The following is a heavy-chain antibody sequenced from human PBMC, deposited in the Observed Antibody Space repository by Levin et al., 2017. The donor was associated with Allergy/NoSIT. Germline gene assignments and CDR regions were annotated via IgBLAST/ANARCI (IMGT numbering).Heavy chain of an antibody. D-gene: IGHD3-9*01. CDR1: GDSISSSSHY. CDR2: IYYEGST. V-gene: IGHV4-39*01. Sequence: SETLSLTCTVSGDSISSSSHYLVWIRQPPGKGLEWVGSIYYEGSTYYNASFKSRLTIFVDTSKNQFSLTMSSVTAADTAVYYCARRNHFAWGGPYWGQGILVTVSS. CDR3: ARRNHFAWGGPY. J-gene: IGHJ4*02.